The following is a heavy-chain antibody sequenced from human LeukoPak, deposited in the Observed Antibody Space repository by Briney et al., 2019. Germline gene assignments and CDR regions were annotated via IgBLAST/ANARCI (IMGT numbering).Heavy chain of an antibody. CDR1: GGSISSSSYY. J-gene: IGHJ1*01. Sequence: SETLSLTCTVSGGSISSSSYYWGWIRQPPGKGLEWIGSIYYSGSTYYNPSLKSRVTISVDTSKNQFSLKLSSVTAADTAVYYCARAVEYSSSPYFQHWGQGTLVTVSS. V-gene: IGHV4-39*01. CDR3: ARAVEYSSSPYFQH. CDR2: IYYSGST. D-gene: IGHD6-6*01.